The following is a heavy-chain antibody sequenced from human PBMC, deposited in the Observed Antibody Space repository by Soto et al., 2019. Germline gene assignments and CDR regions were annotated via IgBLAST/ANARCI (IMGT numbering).Heavy chain of an antibody. J-gene: IGHJ6*03. V-gene: IGHV4-31*03. Sequence: PSETLSLTCTVSGGSISSGGYYWSWIRQHPGKGLEWIGYIYYSGSTYYNPSLKSRVTISVDTSKNQFSLKLSSVTAADTAVYYCASFYVLRFLEWFPLTGYMDVWGKGTTVTVSS. CDR1: GGSISSGGYY. D-gene: IGHD3-3*01. CDR3: ASFYVLRFLEWFPLTGYMDV. CDR2: IYYSGST.